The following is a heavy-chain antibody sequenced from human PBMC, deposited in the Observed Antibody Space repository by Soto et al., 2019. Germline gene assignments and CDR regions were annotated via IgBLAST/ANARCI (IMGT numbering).Heavy chain of an antibody. Sequence: PGGSLRLSCAASGFVFSDYYMSWIRQAPGKGLEWVSYISERSSYTNYAGSVKGRFTISRDNDKMSLYLEMNSLRAEDTAVYYCVRGGLVPDAVLHYDFGMDVWGQGTTVTVSS. V-gene: IGHV3-11*06. CDR2: ISERSSYT. CDR1: GFVFSDYY. J-gene: IGHJ6*02. D-gene: IGHD2-8*01. CDR3: VRGGLVPDAVLHYDFGMDV.